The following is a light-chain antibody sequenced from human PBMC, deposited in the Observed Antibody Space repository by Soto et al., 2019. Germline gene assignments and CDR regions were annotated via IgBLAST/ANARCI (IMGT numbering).Light chain of an antibody. Sequence: QLVLTQPPSVSGAPGQRVTISCTGSGSNIGAGYDVHWYQQLPGTAPKLLIYANNNRPSGVPDRFSGSKSGTSASLAITGLQAEDEADYYCQSYDSSLSGSGVFGTGTKVTVL. CDR1: GSNIGAGYD. J-gene: IGLJ1*01. CDR3: QSYDSSLSGSGV. V-gene: IGLV1-40*01. CDR2: ANN.